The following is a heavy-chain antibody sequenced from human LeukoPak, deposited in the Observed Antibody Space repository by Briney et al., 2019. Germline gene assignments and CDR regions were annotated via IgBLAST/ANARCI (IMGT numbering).Heavy chain of an antibody. CDR1: GYTFTSYY. D-gene: IGHD5-18*01. V-gene: IGHV1-46*01. Sequence: ASAKVSCKASGYTFTSYYIHWVRQAPGQGLEWMGIINPSGGRTSYAQNFQGRVAVTRDTSTSTIYMELSSLTSEDTAVYYCAGTAGYSYGRIDYWGQGTLVTVSS. CDR2: INPSGGRT. CDR3: AGTAGYSYGRIDY. J-gene: IGHJ4*02.